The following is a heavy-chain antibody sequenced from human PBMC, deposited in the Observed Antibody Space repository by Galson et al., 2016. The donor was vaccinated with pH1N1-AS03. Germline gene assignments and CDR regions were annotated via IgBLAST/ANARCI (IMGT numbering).Heavy chain of an antibody. CDR2: IKSKTDGGTK. Sequence: SLRLSCAGYGFTFSNAWMSWVRQAPGKGLEWVGRIKSKTDGGTKAYAAPVKGRFAISRDDSENPLYLQMNSLKTEDTAVYYCARARTSPGSLAGVGFDIWGQGTMVTVSS. V-gene: IGHV3-15*01. CDR3: ARARTSPGSLAGVGFDI. CDR1: GFTFSNAW. J-gene: IGHJ3*02.